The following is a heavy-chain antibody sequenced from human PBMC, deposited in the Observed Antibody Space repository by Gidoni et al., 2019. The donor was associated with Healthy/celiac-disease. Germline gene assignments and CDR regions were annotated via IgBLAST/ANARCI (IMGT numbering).Heavy chain of an antibody. CDR3: ARDLGFGDQNNNPGGFDY. V-gene: IGHV3-21*01. Sequence: EVQLVECGGGLVKPGGSLRLSCAASGCTFSSYSMNWVRQAPGKGLEWVSSISSSSSYIYYAGSVKGRFTISRDNAKNSLYLQMNSLRAEDTAVYYCARDLGFGDQNNNPGGFDYWGQGTLVTVSS. CDR2: ISSSSSYI. CDR1: GCTFSSYS. J-gene: IGHJ4*02. D-gene: IGHD3-10*01.